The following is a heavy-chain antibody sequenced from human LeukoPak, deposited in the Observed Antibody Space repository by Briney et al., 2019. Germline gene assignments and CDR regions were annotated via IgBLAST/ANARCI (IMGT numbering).Heavy chain of an antibody. V-gene: IGHV3-23*01. CDR2: ISGRGGST. CDR3: AKDQWELTWIY. J-gene: IGHJ4*02. D-gene: IGHD1-26*01. Sequence: GGSLRLSCAASGFTFSSYAMSWVRQAPGKGLEWVSAISGRGGSTYYADSVKGRFTISRDNSKNTLYLQMNSLRAEDTAVYYCAKDQWELTWIYWGQGTLVTVSS. CDR1: GFTFSSYA.